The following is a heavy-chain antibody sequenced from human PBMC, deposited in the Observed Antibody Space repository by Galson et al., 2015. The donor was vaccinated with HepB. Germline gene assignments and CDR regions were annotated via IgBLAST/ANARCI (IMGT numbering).Heavy chain of an antibody. CDR1: GFTFSNAW. CDR2: IKQDGSEK. J-gene: IGHJ4*02. D-gene: IGHD5-18*01. Sequence: SLRLSCAASGFTFSNAWMSWVRQAPGKGLEWVANIKQDGSEKSYVDSVKGRFTISRDNAKNSLYLQMNSLRVEDTAVYYCARGNNYGLWGQGTLVTVSS. V-gene: IGHV3-7*03. CDR3: ARGNNYGL.